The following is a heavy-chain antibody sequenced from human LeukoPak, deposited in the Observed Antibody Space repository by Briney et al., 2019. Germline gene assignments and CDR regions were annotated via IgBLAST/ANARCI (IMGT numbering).Heavy chain of an antibody. CDR3: AREGVAARRNPRGYYFDY. D-gene: IGHD6-6*01. Sequence: ASVKVSCKASGYTFTSYGISWVRQAPGQGLEWMGWISAYNGNTNYARKLQGRVTMTTDTSTSTAYMELRSLRSDDTAVYYCAREGVAARRNPRGYYFDYWGQGTLVTVSS. J-gene: IGHJ4*02. V-gene: IGHV1-18*01. CDR2: ISAYNGNT. CDR1: GYTFTSYG.